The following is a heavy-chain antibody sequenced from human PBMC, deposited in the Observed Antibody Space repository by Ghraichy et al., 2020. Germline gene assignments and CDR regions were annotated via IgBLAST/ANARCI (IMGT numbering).Heavy chain of an antibody. D-gene: IGHD2-15*01. CDR3: ARENTGPRYCSGGACFSGSAQYYGVDV. Sequence: SETLSLTCTFSVDSIINSYWTWIRQPPGKGLESIGNVYYTGSTNYNPSLRGRVTISIDMSRNQFSLRLNSVTAADTAVYYCARENTGPRYCSGGACFSGSAQYYGVDVWGQGTTVTVSS. J-gene: IGHJ6*02. V-gene: IGHV4-59*01. CDR2: VYYTGST. CDR1: VDSIINSY.